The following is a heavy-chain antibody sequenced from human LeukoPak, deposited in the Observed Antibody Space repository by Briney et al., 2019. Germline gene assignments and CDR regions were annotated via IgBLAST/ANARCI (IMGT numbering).Heavy chain of an antibody. V-gene: IGHV3-11*04. J-gene: IGHJ5*02. D-gene: IGHD3-10*01. CDR1: GFTFDDYG. Sequence: GGSLRLSCAASGFTFDDYGMSWVRQAPGKGLEWVSYISSSGSTIYYADSVKGRFTISRDNAKNSLYLQMNSLRAEDTAVYYCARGGSDYPWFDPWGQGTLVTVSS. CDR2: ISSSGSTI. CDR3: ARGGSDYPWFDP.